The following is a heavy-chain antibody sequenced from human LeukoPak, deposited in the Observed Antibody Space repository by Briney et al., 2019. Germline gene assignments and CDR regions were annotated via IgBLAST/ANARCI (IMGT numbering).Heavy chain of an antibody. D-gene: IGHD2-15*01. CDR3: AKVCGYCSGGDNRFDP. Sequence: PGGSLRLSCAASGFTFSSYSMNWVRQAPGKGLEWVSSISSSSGYIYYADSVKGRFTISRDNSKNTLYLQMNSLRAEDTAVYYCAKVCGYCSGGDNRFDPWGQGTLVTVSS. J-gene: IGHJ5*02. CDR1: GFTFSSYS. V-gene: IGHV3-21*01. CDR2: ISSSSGYI.